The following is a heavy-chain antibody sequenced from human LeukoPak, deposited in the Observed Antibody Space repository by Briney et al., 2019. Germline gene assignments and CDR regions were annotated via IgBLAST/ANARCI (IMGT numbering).Heavy chain of an antibody. CDR3: ARDRGNQRGYYYYYMDV. J-gene: IGHJ6*03. Sequence: PGGSLRLSCAASGFTFSNYWMTWVRRAPGKGLEWVSYISSSSSTIYYADSVKGRFTISRDNAKNSLYLQMNSLRAEDTAVYYCARDRGNQRGYYYYYMDVWGKGTTVTVSS. CDR2: ISSSSSTI. V-gene: IGHV3-48*04. D-gene: IGHD1-14*01. CDR1: GFTFSNYW.